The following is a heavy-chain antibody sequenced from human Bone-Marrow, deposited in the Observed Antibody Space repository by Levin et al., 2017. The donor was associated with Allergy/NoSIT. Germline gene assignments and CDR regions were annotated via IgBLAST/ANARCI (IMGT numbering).Heavy chain of an antibody. D-gene: IGHD1-20*01. J-gene: IGHJ4*02. CDR1: GFTFSSYA. CDR3: ARESSITGTTPFDY. CDR2: ISYDESNK. V-gene: IGHV3-30-3*01. Sequence: GESLKISCAASGFTFSSYAMHWVRQAPGKGLEWVAVISYDESNKYYADSVKGRFTISRDNSKNTLYLQMNSLRAEDTAVYYCARESSITGTTPFDYWGQGTLVTVSS.